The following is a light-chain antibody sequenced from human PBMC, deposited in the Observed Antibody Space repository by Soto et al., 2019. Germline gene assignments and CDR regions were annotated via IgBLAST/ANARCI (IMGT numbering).Light chain of an antibody. CDR3: SSYTSSSTLV. CDR1: SSDVGGYNY. J-gene: IGLJ2*01. V-gene: IGLV2-14*03. Sequence: QSALTQPASVSGSPGQSITISCTGTSSDVGGYNYVSWYQQHPGKAPKLMIYDVSNRPSGISDRFSGSKSGNTASLTISGLQAEDEAEYYCSSYTSSSTLVFGGGTKVTV. CDR2: DVS.